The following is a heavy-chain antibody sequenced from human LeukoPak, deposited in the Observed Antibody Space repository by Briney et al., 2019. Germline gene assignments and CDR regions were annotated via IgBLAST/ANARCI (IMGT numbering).Heavy chain of an antibody. D-gene: IGHD3-22*01. CDR1: GFTFSNAW. CDR3: TTSSGYYLFDY. V-gene: IGHV3-15*01. Sequence: PGGSLRLSRAASGFTFSNAWMGCVRQAPGKGLEWVGRIKSKTDGGTTDYAAPVKGRFTISRDDSKNTLYLQMNSLKTEDTAVYYCTTSSGYYLFDYWGQGTLVTVSS. CDR2: IKSKTDGGTT. J-gene: IGHJ4*02.